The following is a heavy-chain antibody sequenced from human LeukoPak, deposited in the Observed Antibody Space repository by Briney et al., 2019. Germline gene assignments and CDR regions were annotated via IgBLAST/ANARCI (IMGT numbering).Heavy chain of an antibody. J-gene: IGHJ6*04. Sequence: PGGSLRLSCAAFGFTFSSYGVHWVRQAPGKGLEWVSYISSSGSTIYYADSVKGRFTISRDNAKNSLYLQMNSLRAEDTAVYYCAELGITMIGGVWGKGTTVTISS. CDR2: ISSSGSTI. D-gene: IGHD3-10*02. CDR1: GFTFSSYG. CDR3: AELGITMIGGV. V-gene: IGHV3-48*04.